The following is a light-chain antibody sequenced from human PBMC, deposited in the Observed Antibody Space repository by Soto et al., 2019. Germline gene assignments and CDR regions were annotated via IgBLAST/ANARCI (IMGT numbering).Light chain of an antibody. Sequence: EIVLTQSPCTLSFSPLERSTLSCRARQSVSSSYLAWYQQKPGQAPRLLIYGASSRATGIPDRFSSSGSGTDFTLTISRLEPEDFAVYYCQQYGSSPLTFGGGTKVDIK. V-gene: IGKV3-20*01. J-gene: IGKJ4*01. CDR1: QSVSSSY. CDR3: QQYGSSPLT. CDR2: GAS.